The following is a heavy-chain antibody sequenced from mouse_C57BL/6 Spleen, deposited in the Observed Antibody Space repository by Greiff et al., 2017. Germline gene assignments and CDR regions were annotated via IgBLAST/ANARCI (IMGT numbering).Heavy chain of an antibody. CDR2: IDPSDSYT. J-gene: IGHJ4*01. V-gene: IGHV1-69*01. D-gene: IGHD2-3*01. CDR1: GYTFTSYW. Sequence: QVHVKQPGAELVMPGASVKLSCKASGYTFTSYWMHWVKQRPGQGLEWIGEIDPSDSYTNYNQKFKGKSTLTVDKSSSTAYMQLSSLTSEDSAVYYCARRDGYLYAMDYWGQGTSVTVSS. CDR3: ARRDGYLYAMDY.